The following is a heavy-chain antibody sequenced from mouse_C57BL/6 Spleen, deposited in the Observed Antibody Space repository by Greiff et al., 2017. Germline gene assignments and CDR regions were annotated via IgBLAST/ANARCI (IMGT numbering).Heavy chain of an antibody. J-gene: IGHJ3*01. D-gene: IGHD4-1*01. Sequence: QVQLKQPGAELVKPGASVKMSCKASGYTFTSYWITWVKQRPGQGLEWIGAIYPGSGSTNYNEKFKSKATLTVDTSSSTAYMQLSSLTSEDSAFYYCASELGHVAYWGQGTLVTVSA. CDR3: ASELGHVAY. V-gene: IGHV1-55*01. CDR2: IYPGSGST. CDR1: GYTFTSYW.